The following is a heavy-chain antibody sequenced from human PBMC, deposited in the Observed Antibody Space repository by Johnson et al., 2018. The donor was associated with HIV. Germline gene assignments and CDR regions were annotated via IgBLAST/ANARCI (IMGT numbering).Heavy chain of an antibody. CDR3: AKEANPYSSSWYGDAFDI. V-gene: IGHV3-20*04. Sequence: VQLVESGGGVVRPGESLRLSCAASGFTFDDYGMSWVRQAPGKGLEWVYGINWNGGSTHYADSVKGRFTISRDNAKNSLYLQINSLRAEDTAVYYCAKEANPYSSSWYGDAFDIWGQGTMVTVSS. CDR1: GFTFDDYG. J-gene: IGHJ3*02. CDR2: INWNGGST. D-gene: IGHD6-13*01.